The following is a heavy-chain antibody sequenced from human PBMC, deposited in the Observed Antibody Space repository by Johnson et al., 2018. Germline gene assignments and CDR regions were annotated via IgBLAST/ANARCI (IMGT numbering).Heavy chain of an antibody. CDR2: ISYDGSNK. CDR3: ARGISLGYCSGGTCYQGAFDI. J-gene: IGHJ3*02. D-gene: IGHD2-15*01. Sequence: QVQLVQSGGGLVQPGGSLRLSCTASGFTFSSYAMHWVRQAPGKGLEWVAVISYDGSNKYYADSVKGRFTISRENTKNTLYLQKNSLGAEDTAVYYCARGISLGYCSGGTCYQGAFDIWGQGTMVTVSS. CDR1: GFTFSSYA. V-gene: IGHV3-30-3*01.